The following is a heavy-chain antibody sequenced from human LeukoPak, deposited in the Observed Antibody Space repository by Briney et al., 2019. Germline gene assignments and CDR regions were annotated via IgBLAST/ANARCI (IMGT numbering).Heavy chain of an antibody. CDR1: GGSISSSSYY. V-gene: IGHV4-39*07. D-gene: IGHD3-16*01. CDR3: ARDIGDTGPGQPYPTDENWFDP. J-gene: IGHJ5*02. Sequence: SETLSLTCTVSGGSISSSSYYWGWIRQPPGKGLEWIGSIYYSGSTYYNPSLKSRVTISVDTSKNQFSLKLSPVTAADTAVYYCARDIGDTGPGQPYPTDENWFDPWGQGTLVTVSS. CDR2: IYYSGST.